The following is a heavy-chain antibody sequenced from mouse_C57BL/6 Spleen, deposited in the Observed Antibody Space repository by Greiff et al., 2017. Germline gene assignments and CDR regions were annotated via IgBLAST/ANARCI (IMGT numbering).Heavy chain of an antibody. CDR1: GFSLTSYG. Sequence: QVQLKESGPGLVAPSQSLSITCTVSGFSLTSYGVHWVRQPPGKGLEWLVVIWSDGSTTYNSALKSRLSISKDNSKSQVFLKMNSLQTDDTAMYYCARHYYGSIYYAMDYWGQGTSVTVSS. D-gene: IGHD1-1*01. V-gene: IGHV2-6-1*01. CDR3: ARHYYGSIYYAMDY. CDR2: IWSDGST. J-gene: IGHJ4*01.